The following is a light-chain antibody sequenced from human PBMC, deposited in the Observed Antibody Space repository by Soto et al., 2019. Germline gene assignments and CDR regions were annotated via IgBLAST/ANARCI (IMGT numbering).Light chain of an antibody. V-gene: IGKV1-5*03. J-gene: IGKJ2*01. CDR3: XEYNSHSRYT. CDR1: QSISGW. CDR2: KAS. Sequence: DIQMTQSPSTLSASVGDRVTITCRASQSISGWLAWYQHKPGKAPRLLIYKASNLQSGVPSRFSGSGSGTXXXXXXNXXXPDXYAXYYCXEYNSHSRYTFGQGTRL.